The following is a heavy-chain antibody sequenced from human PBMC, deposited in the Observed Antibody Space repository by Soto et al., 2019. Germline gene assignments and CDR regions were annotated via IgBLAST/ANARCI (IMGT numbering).Heavy chain of an antibody. D-gene: IGHD5-18*01. V-gene: IGHV3-33*01. Sequence: GGSLRLSCAASGFTFSSYGMHWVRQAPGKGLEWVAVIWYDGSNKYYADSVKGRFTISRDNSKNTLYLQMNSLRAEDTAVYYCARVKADTAITYYYYGMDVWGQGTTVTVSS. CDR2: IWYDGSNK. CDR1: GFTFSSYG. J-gene: IGHJ6*02. CDR3: ARVKADTAITYYYYGMDV.